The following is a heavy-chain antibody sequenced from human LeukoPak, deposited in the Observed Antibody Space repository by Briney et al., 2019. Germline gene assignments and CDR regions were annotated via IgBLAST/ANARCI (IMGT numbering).Heavy chain of an antibody. D-gene: IGHD5-18*01. CDR1: GGSLSSYY. CDR2: IYYSGST. V-gene: IGHV4-59*01. CDR3: ARISDTALVD. Sequence: SETLSLTCTVSGGSLSSYYWSWIRQPPGKGLEWIGYIYYSGSTNYDPSLKSRVTISEDTSKNQFSLKLSSVTAADTAVYHCARISDTALVDWGQGTLVTVSS. J-gene: IGHJ4*02.